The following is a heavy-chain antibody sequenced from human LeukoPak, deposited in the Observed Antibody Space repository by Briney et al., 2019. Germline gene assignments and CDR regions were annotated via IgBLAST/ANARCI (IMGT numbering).Heavy chain of an antibody. D-gene: IGHD3-9*01. CDR3: ATDAGPVLRYFDWLAPFDY. CDR2: IIPILSIA. V-gene: IGHV1-69*04. CDR1: GGTFSSYA. Sequence: SVKVSCKASGGTFSSYAISWVRQAPGQGLEWMGRIIPILSIANYAQKFQGRVTITADKSTSTAYMELSSLRSEDTAVYYCATDAGPVLRYFDWLAPFDYWGQGTLVTVSS. J-gene: IGHJ4*02.